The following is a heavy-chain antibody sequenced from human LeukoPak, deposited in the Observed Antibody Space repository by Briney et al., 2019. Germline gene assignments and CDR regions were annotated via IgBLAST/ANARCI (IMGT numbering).Heavy chain of an antibody. V-gene: IGHV5-51*01. D-gene: IGHD2-2*01. CDR3: ARALVPAAIGINWFDP. Sequence: GESLKISCKGSGYSFTSYWIGWVRRMPGKGLEWMGIIYPGDSDTRYSPSFQGQVTISADKSISTAYLQWSSLKASDTAMYYCARALVPAAIGINWFDPWGQGTLVTVSS. J-gene: IGHJ5*02. CDR2: IYPGDSDT. CDR1: GYSFTSYW.